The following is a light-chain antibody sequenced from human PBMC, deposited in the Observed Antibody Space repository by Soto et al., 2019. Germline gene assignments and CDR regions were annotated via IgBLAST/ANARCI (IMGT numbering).Light chain of an antibody. V-gene: IGKV1D-12*01. CDR2: AAS. CDR1: QDIGSW. J-gene: IGKJ5*01. CDR3: QQANSFPVT. Sequence: DIQMTQSPSSLSASVGDTVTITCRSSQDIGSWLSWYQQKPGKAPKILIFAASTFQSGVPSRFSGSGSGTAFTLTISSLQPEDFATYYCQQANSFPVTFGQGTRLEIK.